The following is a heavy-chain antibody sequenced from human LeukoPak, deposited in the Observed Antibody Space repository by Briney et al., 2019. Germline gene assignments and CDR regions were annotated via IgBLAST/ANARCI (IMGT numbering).Heavy chain of an antibody. V-gene: IGHV1-69*04. D-gene: IGHD2-15*01. Sequence: SVTVSCKASGGTFSSYAISWVRQAPGQGLEWMGRIIPIFGIANYAQKLQGRVTMTTDTSTSTAYMELRSLRSDDTAVYYCARAEVVVAESYYYGMDVWGQGTTVTVSS. CDR3: ARAEVVVAESYYYGMDV. CDR1: GGTFSSYA. J-gene: IGHJ6*02. CDR2: IIPIFGIA.